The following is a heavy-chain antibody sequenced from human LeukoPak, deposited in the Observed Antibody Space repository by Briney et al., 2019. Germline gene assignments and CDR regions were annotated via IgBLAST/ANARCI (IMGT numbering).Heavy chain of an antibody. CDR2: IYHSGST. J-gene: IGHJ4*02. CDR1: GYSITSAYY. V-gene: IGHV4-38-2*02. D-gene: IGHD5-18*01. Sequence: SETLSLTCTVSGYSITSAYYWGWIRQPPGKGLEWIGEIYHSGSTNYNPSLKSRVTISVDKSKNQFSLKLSSVTAADTAVYYCAREPAMVNNYYFDYWGQGTLVTVSS. CDR3: AREPAMVNNYYFDY.